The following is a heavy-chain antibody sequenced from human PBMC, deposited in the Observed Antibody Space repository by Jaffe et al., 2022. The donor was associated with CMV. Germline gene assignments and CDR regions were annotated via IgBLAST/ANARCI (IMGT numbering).Heavy chain of an antibody. J-gene: IGHJ6*03. CDR3: ARGLTYYYDSSGYYSKPYTYYMDV. Sequence: QVQLVQSGAEVKKPGASVKVSCKASGYTFTGYYMHWVRQAPGQGLEWMGWINPNSGGTNYAQKFQGWVTMTRDTSISTAYMELSRLRSDDTAVYYCARGLTYYYDSSGYYSKPYTYYMDVWGKGTTVTVSS. CDR2: INPNSGGT. CDR1: GYTFTGYY. D-gene: IGHD3-22*01. V-gene: IGHV1-2*04.